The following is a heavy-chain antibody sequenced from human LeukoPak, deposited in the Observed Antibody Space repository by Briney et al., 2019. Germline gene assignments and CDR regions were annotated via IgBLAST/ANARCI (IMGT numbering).Heavy chain of an antibody. CDR1: GGSISSGSYY. D-gene: IGHD3-10*01. V-gene: IGHV4-61*02. J-gene: IGHJ3*02. Sequence: SQTLSLTCTVSGGSISSGSYYWSWIRQPAGKGLEWIGRIYTSGSTNYNPSLKSRVTMSVDTSKNQFSLKLSSVTAADTAVYYCARGSMVRGVTSQYAFDIWGQGTMVTVSS. CDR3: ARGSMVRGVTSQYAFDI. CDR2: IYTSGST.